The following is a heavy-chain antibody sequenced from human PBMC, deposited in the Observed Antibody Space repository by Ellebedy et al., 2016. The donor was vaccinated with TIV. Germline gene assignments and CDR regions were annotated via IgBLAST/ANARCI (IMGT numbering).Heavy chain of an antibody. Sequence: GESLKISCAASGFKFNFYAMHWVRQAPGKGLEWVAFIWYDGSHTYHADSVKGRFTISRDNSDNTLFLQMNNLRVEDTAGYYCAKDGNGEGRLDPWGQGTLVTVSS. V-gene: IGHV3-30*02. CDR1: GFKFNFYA. J-gene: IGHJ5*02. CDR2: IWYDGSHT. CDR3: AKDGNGEGRLDP. D-gene: IGHD4-17*01.